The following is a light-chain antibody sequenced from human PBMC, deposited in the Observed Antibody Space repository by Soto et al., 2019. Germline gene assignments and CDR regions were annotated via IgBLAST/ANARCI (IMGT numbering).Light chain of an antibody. Sequence: EIELTQSPGTLSLSPRERATLSCRASQTVSGSQLAWYQQRPGQPPRLLIFDASRRASGIPDRFSGSGSGTDFSLTISRLEPEDFAVYYCQQYGGSPWTFGQGTKVDIK. V-gene: IGKV3-20*01. CDR3: QQYGGSPWT. CDR2: DAS. J-gene: IGKJ1*01. CDR1: QTVSGSQ.